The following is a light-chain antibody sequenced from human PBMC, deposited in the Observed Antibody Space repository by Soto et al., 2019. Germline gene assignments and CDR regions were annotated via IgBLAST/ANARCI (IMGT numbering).Light chain of an antibody. Sequence: DIQMTQFPSNLSASVGDRGTITCRASQTTNTWLAWYQQKPGTAPKLLIYDASGLEGAVPSRFRASGTGTKFTLTISRLQPDDLATYYCQQYISYPYTFGQGTKVEIK. CDR2: DAS. J-gene: IGKJ2*01. CDR3: QQYISYPYT. V-gene: IGKV1-5*01. CDR1: QTTNTW.